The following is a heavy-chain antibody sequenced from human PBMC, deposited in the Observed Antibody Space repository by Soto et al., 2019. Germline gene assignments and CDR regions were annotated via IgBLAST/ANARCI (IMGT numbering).Heavy chain of an antibody. CDR3: ARISGSGSFYKRGWFDP. D-gene: IGHD3-10*01. CDR2: IFPGDSDT. Sequence: GESLKISCKASGYIFVRNWIAWVRQMPGKGLEWMGIIFPGDSDTRYNPAFQGQVTISVDKSTNTAYLQWSRLKASDTAIYYCARISGSGSFYKRGWFDPWGQGTLVTVS. CDR1: GYIFVRNW. J-gene: IGHJ5*02. V-gene: IGHV5-51*01.